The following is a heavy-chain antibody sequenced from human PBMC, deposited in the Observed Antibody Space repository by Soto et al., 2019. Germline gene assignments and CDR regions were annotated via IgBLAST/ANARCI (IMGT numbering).Heavy chain of an antibody. V-gene: IGHV3-30*18. D-gene: IGHD6-19*01. Sequence: PGGSLRLSCAASGFTFSSYGMHWVRQAPGKGLEWVAVISYDGSNKYYADSVKGRFTISRDNSKNTLYLQMNSLRAEDTAVYYWAKDGKVAAIYYYYGMDVWGQGTTVTVSS. CDR1: GFTFSSYG. CDR2: ISYDGSNK. CDR3: AKDGKVAAIYYYYGMDV. J-gene: IGHJ6*02.